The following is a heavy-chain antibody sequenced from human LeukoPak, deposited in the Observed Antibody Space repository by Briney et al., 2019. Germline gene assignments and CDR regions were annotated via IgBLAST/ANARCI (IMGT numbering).Heavy chain of an antibody. J-gene: IGHJ6*03. CDR1: GGSFSGYY. Sequence: PSETLSLTCAVYGGSFSGYYWSWIRQPPGKGLEWIGEINHSGSTNYNPSLKSRVTISVDTSKNQFSLKLSSVTAADTAVYYCARDLNDYYDSSGYYYYYYMDVWGKGTTVTISS. CDR2: INHSGST. V-gene: IGHV4-34*01. CDR3: ARDLNDYYDSSGYYYYYYMDV. D-gene: IGHD3-22*01.